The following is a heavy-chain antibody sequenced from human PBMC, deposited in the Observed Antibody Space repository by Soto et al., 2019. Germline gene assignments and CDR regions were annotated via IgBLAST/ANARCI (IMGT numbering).Heavy chain of an antibody. CDR2: IYHTGST. CDR1: GDSLNSGAYY. V-gene: IGHV4-61*03. D-gene: IGHD5-12*01. J-gene: IGHJ5*02. Sequence: SETLSLTCNVSGDSLNSGAYYWTWIRQSPGRGLEWIGHIYHTGSTNYNPSLRSRLTISLDTSKSHFSLTLRSVNAVDTGVYYCERSWGGDGYYHWGQGTLVTVSS. CDR3: ERSWGGDGYYH.